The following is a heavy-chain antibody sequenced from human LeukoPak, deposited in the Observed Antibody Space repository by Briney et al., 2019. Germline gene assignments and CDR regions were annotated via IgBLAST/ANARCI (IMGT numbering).Heavy chain of an antibody. J-gene: IGHJ4*02. CDR1: GGSISSSSHY. D-gene: IGHD6-13*01. Sequence: PSETLSLTCTVSGGSISSSSHYWGWIRQPPGKGLEWIGSIYFSGSTYYNPSLKSRVTISVDTSKNQFSLKLTSVTAADTAVYYCARILYSGSWYSDYWGQGTLVTVSS. V-gene: IGHV4-39*01. CDR3: ARILYSGSWYSDY. CDR2: IYFSGST.